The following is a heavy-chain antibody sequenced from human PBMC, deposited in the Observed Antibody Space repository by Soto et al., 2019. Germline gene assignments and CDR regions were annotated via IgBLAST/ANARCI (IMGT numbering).Heavy chain of an antibody. Sequence: EVQLVESGGGLVQPGGSLRLSCAASGFTFSSYWMSWVRQAPGKGLEWVANIKQDGSEKSYVDSVKGRFTISRDNAKNSLYLQMNSLRAEDTAVYYCARDLGSNDFWSGFPWGQGTLVTVSS. CDR3: ARDLGSNDFWSGFP. D-gene: IGHD3-3*01. V-gene: IGHV3-7*05. CDR2: IKQDGSEK. CDR1: GFTFSSYW. J-gene: IGHJ5*02.